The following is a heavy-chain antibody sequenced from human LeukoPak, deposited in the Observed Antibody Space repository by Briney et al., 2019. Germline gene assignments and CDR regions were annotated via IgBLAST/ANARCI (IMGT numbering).Heavy chain of an antibody. D-gene: IGHD4-17*01. CDR3: ARYGHSPFFDY. V-gene: IGHV1-46*01. CDR1: GYTFTSYD. CDR2: VNPSGGST. J-gene: IGHJ4*02. Sequence: ASVKVSCKASGYTFTSYDINWVRRAPGQGLEWMGIVNPSGGSTTNAQKFQGRVTMTRDMSTSTVYMELSSLRSEDTAVYFCARYGHSPFFDYWGQGTLVIVSS.